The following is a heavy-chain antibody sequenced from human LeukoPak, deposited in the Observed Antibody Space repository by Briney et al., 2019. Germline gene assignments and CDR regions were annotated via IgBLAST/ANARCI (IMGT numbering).Heavy chain of an antibody. CDR1: GFTFSSYA. V-gene: IGHV3-30*09. CDR3: ARDGGRAVAGTESYYYYGMDV. Sequence: GRSLRLSCAASGFTFSSYAMHWVRQAPGKGLEWVAVISYDGSNKYYADSVKGRFAISRDNSKNTLYLQMNSLRAEDTAVYYCARDGGRAVAGTESYYYYGMDVWGQGTTVTVSS. J-gene: IGHJ6*02. CDR2: ISYDGSNK. D-gene: IGHD6-19*01.